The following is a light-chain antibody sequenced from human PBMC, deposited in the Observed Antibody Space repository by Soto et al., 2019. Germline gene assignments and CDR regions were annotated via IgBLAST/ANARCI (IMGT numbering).Light chain of an antibody. V-gene: IGKV1-5*03. CDR2: EAS. CDR1: QNIDSW. J-gene: IGKJ1*01. CDR3: QQYRAYPWT. Sequence: DIQMTQSPSTLSSSVGDRVTFTCRASQNIDSWLAWYQQKPGKAPKLLVYEASNLESGVPSRFSGSGSGTEFTLTIYSLQPDDFATYYCQQYRAYPWTFGQGTTLAIK.